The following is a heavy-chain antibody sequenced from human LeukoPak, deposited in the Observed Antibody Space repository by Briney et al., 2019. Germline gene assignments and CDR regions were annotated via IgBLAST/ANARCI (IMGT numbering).Heavy chain of an antibody. CDR1: GFTFSSYA. D-gene: IGHD4-23*01. V-gene: IGHV3-23*01. CDR2: IAAGSGGI. J-gene: IGHJ4*02. Sequence: GGSLRLSCAASGFTFSSYAMTWVRQAPGKGLEWVSGIAAGSGGIPYADSGKGRVTISRDNSKKTMYLQMNSLRAEDTAVYYCAKYAPPTTVATRYFDYWGQGTLVTVSS. CDR3: AKYAPPTTVATRYFDY.